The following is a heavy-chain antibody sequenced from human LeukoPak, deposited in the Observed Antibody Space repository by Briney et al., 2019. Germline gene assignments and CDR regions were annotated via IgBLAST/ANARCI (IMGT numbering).Heavy chain of an antibody. CDR3: ARSSGYDSPYYFDY. V-gene: IGHV4-59*08. CDR2: IYYSGST. J-gene: IGHJ4*02. Sequence: SETLSLTCTVSGDSIGSYYWSWIRQPPGKGLEWIGYIYYSGSTNYNPSLKSRVTISVDTSKNQFSLKLSSVTAADTAVYYCARSSGYDSPYYFDYWGQGTLVTVSS. D-gene: IGHD5-12*01. CDR1: GDSIGSYY.